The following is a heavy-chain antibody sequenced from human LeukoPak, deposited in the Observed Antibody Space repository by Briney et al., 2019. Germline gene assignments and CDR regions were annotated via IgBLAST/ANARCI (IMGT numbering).Heavy chain of an antibody. CDR1: GYTFSTYG. Sequence: ASVKVSCKASGYTFSTYGVSWVRQAPGQGLEWLGWISVYNGDTNYAQKLQGRVTMTTDTSTSTAYMELRSLRSDDTAVYYCARDRRDIVVVVAENWFDPWGQGTLVTVSS. CDR3: ARDRRDIVVVVAENWFDP. CDR2: ISVYNGDT. J-gene: IGHJ5*02. D-gene: IGHD2-15*01. V-gene: IGHV1-18*01.